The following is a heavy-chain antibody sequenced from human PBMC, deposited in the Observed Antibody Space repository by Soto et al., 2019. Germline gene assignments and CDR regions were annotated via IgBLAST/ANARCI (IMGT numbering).Heavy chain of an antibody. J-gene: IGHJ4*02. CDR3: ARVRSGWDNDY. CDR1: GGSVSSDSYY. D-gene: IGHD6-19*01. V-gene: IGHV4-61*01. Sequence: SETLSLTCTVSGGSVSSDSYYWSWIRQPPGKGLEWIGYIYYSGSTNYNPSLKSRVTISVDTSKNQFSLKLSSVTAADTAVYYCARVRSGWDNDYWGQGTLVTVSS. CDR2: IYYSGST.